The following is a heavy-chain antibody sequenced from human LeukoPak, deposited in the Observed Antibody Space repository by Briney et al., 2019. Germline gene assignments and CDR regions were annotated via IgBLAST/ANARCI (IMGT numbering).Heavy chain of an antibody. J-gene: IGHJ4*02. V-gene: IGHV4-4*07. CDR1: GGSFNSYY. D-gene: IGHD6-19*01. Sequence: PSETLSLTCTVSGGSFNSYYLSWIRQPAGKTLEWIGRIYDGGSTNYNPSLKSRGTISVDTSKNQISLKLKSVTAADTAVYYCARASGSGWPVPYFDYWGRGTLVTVSP. CDR2: IYDGGST. CDR3: ARASGSGWPVPYFDY.